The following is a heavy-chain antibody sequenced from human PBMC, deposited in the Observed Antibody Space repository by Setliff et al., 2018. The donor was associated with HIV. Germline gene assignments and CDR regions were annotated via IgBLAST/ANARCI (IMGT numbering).Heavy chain of an antibody. J-gene: IGHJ3*02. D-gene: IGHD5-12*01. CDR2: IYYSGST. V-gene: IGHV4-59*01. Sequence: SETLSLTCTVSDGSFSSDYWTWIRQTPGKGLEWIGYIYYSGSTKYNPSLTSRVTISVDTSKNHFSLKLTSVTAADTAVYDCARAEMATIVAFDIWGQGTMVTVSS. CDR1: DGSFSSDY. CDR3: ARAEMATIVAFDI.